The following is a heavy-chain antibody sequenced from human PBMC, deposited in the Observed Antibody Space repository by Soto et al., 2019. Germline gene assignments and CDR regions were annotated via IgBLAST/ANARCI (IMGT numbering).Heavy chain of an antibody. V-gene: IGHV3-30*18. CDR2: ISYDGSNK. CDR3: AKDRMITFGGVIYYYYYGMDV. Sequence: PGGSLRLSCAASGFTFSSYGMHWVRQAPGKGLEWVAVISYDGSNKYYADSVKGRFTISRDKSKNTLYLQMNSLRAEDTAVYYCAKDRMITFGGVIYYYYYGMDVWGQGTTVTVSS. D-gene: IGHD3-16*02. J-gene: IGHJ6*02. CDR1: GFTFSSYG.